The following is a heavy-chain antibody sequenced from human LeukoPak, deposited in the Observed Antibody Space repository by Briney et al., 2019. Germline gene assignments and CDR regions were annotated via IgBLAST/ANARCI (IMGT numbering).Heavy chain of an antibody. J-gene: IGHJ4*02. V-gene: IGHV3-30*02. CDR2: IRYDGSNK. Sequence: GGSLRLSCAASGFTFSSYGMHWVRQAPGKGLEWVAFIRYDGSNKYYADSVKGRFTISRDNSKNTLYLQLSSLRADDTAVYYCARGFYDSMSYYFDYWGQGTLVTVSS. D-gene: IGHD3-3*01. CDR1: GFTFSSYG. CDR3: ARGFYDSMSYYFDY.